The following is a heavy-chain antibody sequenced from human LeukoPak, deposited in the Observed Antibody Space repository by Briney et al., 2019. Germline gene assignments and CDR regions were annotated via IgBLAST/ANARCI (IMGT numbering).Heavy chain of an antibody. V-gene: IGHV4-30-4*01. D-gene: IGHD3-22*01. CDR1: GGSISSGDHY. CDR3: ARVRPYYYDSSGYYPFDY. Sequence: PSQTLSLTCTVSGGSISSGDHYWSWIRQPPGKGLEWIGYIYYSGSTYYNPSLKSRVTISVDTSKNQFSLKLSSVTAADTAVYYCARVRPYYYDSSGYYPFDYWGQGTLVTVSS. CDR2: IYYSGST. J-gene: IGHJ4*02.